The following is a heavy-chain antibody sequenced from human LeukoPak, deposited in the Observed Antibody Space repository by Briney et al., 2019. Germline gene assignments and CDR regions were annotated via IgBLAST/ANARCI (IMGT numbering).Heavy chain of an antibody. Sequence: GASVKVPCKASGYTFTSYDINWVRQATGQGLEWMGWMNPNSANTGYAQKFQGRVTLTRNTSITTAYMELSSLRSEDTAVYYCARVYSPLVYYMDVWGKGTTVTVSS. J-gene: IGHJ6*03. V-gene: IGHV1-8*03. D-gene: IGHD2-8*02. CDR1: GYTFTSYD. CDR3: ARVYSPLVYYMDV. CDR2: MNPNSANT.